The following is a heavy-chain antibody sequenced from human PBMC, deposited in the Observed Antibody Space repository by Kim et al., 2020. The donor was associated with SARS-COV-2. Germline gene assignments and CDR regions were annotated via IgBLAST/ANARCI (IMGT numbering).Heavy chain of an antibody. J-gene: IGHJ4*02. CDR1: GFTFSSYA. CDR2: ISYDGSNK. D-gene: IGHD6-13*01. Sequence: GGSLRLSCAASGFTFSSYAMHWVRQAPGKGLEWVAVISYDGSNKYYADSVKGRFTISRDNSKNTLYLQMNSLRAEDTAVYYCASLPDSSSFDNWGQGTLVTVSS. CDR3: ASLPDSSSFDN. V-gene: IGHV3-30*04.